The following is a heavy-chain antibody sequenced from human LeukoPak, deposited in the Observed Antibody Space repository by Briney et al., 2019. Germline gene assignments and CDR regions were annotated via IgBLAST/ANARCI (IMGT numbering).Heavy chain of an antibody. CDR1: GASIRNYY. D-gene: IGHD6-13*01. CDR3: ARRYSSSWYVGFFDP. CDR2: IYYSGST. V-gene: IGHV4-59*08. J-gene: IGHJ5*02. Sequence: SETLSLTCTVSGASIRNYYGSWIRQSPGKGLEWIGYIYYSGSTNYNPSLESRVAMSVYTSKNQFSLRLSSVTAADTAIYYCARRYSSSWYVGFFDPWGQGTLVTVSS.